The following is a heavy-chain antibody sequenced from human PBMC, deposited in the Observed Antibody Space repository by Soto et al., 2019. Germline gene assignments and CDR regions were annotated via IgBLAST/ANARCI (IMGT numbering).Heavy chain of an antibody. Sequence: SGKVSWKASGGTFSTYAISWGRQAPGPGLEWMGGIIPIFGTADYAQKFQGRVTITADESTTSAYMELSSLRSEDTAVYYCARDRPMENYGGNYYYHMDVWG. V-gene: IGHV1-69*13. CDR1: GGTFSTYA. D-gene: IGHD4-17*01. J-gene: IGHJ6*02. CDR3: ARDRPMENYGGNYYYHMDV. CDR2: IIPIFGTA.